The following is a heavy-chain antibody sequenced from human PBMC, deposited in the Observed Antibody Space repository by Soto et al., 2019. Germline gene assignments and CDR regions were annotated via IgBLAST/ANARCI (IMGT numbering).Heavy chain of an antibody. J-gene: IGHJ4*02. CDR3: ARVGAEYCSSTSCYTGDY. V-gene: IGHV4-38-2*01. CDR1: GYSISSGYY. CDR2: IYHSGSA. Sequence: PSETLSLTCAVSGYSISSGYYWGWIRQPPGKGLEWIGSIYHSGSAYYNPSLKSRVTISVDTSKNQFSLKLSSVTAADTAVYYCARVGAEYCSSTSCYTGDYWGQGTLVTV. D-gene: IGHD2-2*02.